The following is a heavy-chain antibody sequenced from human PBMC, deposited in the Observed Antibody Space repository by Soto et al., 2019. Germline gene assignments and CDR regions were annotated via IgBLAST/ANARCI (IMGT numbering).Heavy chain of an antibody. D-gene: IGHD1-1*01. CDR2: IYYRGST. V-gene: IGHV4-31*03. J-gene: IGHJ3*02. Sequence: VQLQESGPGLVKPSQTLSLTCTVSGGSISSDIHYWTWIRQHPGKGLEWIGYIYYRGSTYYNPSLKSRITMSVATSNNQLSLKLSSVTAADTAVYYSARDSWNDPAFDIWGQGTAVTVSS. CDR1: GGSISSDIHY. CDR3: ARDSWNDPAFDI.